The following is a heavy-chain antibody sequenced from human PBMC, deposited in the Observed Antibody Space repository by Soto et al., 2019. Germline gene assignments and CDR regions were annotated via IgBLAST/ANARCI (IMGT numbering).Heavy chain of an antibody. V-gene: IGHV4-4*02. CDR3: ARAAMGGSSWTFDY. CDR1: GGSISSSKW. Sequence: SETLSLTCTVSGGSISSSKWCSCVRQPPGKGLEWIGEIYHSGSTNYNPSLKSRVTISVDKSKNQFSLKLSSVTAADTAVYYCARAAMGGSSWTFDYWGQGTLVTVSS. J-gene: IGHJ4*02. CDR2: IYHSGST. D-gene: IGHD6-13*01.